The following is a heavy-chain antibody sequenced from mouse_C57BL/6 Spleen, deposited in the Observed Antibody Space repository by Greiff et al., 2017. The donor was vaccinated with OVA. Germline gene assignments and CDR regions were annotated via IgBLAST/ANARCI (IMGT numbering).Heavy chain of an antibody. CDR1: GFSLTSYG. J-gene: IGHJ3*01. Sequence: QVHVKQSGPGLVQPSQSLSITCTVSGFSLTSYGVHWVRQSPGKGLEWLGVIWSGGSTDYNAAFISRLSISKDNSKSQVFFKMNSLQADDTAIYYCARKNSNYPFAYWGQGTLVTVSA. CDR2: IWSGGST. D-gene: IGHD2-5*01. V-gene: IGHV2-2*01. CDR3: ARKNSNYPFAY.